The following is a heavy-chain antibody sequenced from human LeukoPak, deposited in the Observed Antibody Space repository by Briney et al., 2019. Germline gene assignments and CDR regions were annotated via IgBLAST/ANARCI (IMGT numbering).Heavy chain of an antibody. CDR3: AKDMGHVGVALD. J-gene: IGHJ4*02. CDR2: ISWNSGNI. CDR1: GFTFDDYA. V-gene: IGHV3-9*01. Sequence: GGSLRLSCAASGFTFDDYAMHWVRQAPGKGLEWVSSISWNSGNIDYADSVKGRFTISRDNAKNSLYLQMNSLRAEDTALYYCAKDMGHVGVALDWGQGTLVTVSS. D-gene: IGHD1-26*01.